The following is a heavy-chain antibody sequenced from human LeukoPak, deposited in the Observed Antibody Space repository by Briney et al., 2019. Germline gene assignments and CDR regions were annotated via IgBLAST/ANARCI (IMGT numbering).Heavy chain of an antibody. Sequence: GGSLRLPCAASGFIVNTNYMTWVRQAPGRGLEWVSFIYADGNTYYADSVKGRFTISRDISKNAVYLQMNSLRDEDTAVYYCARDSYGDANFDSWGQGTLVTVSS. V-gene: IGHV3-53*01. CDR2: IYADGNT. CDR3: ARDSYGDANFDS. J-gene: IGHJ4*02. D-gene: IGHD4-17*01. CDR1: GFIVNTNY.